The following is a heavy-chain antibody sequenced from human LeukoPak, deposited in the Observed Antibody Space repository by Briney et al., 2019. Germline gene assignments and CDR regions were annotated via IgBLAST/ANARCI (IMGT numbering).Heavy chain of an antibody. Sequence: SETLSLTCTVSGGSISSYYWSWIRQPPGKGLEWVGYISYSGSTNYNPSLKSRVTISVDTSKNQFSLKLSSVTAADTAVYYCASVAPYYDFWSGYYHFDYWGQGTLVTVSS. J-gene: IGHJ4*02. CDR2: ISYSGST. CDR1: GGSISSYY. V-gene: IGHV4-59*01. CDR3: ASVAPYYDFWSGYYHFDY. D-gene: IGHD3-3*01.